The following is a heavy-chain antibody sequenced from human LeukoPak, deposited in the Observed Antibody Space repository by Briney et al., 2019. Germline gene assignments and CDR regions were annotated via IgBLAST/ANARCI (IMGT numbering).Heavy chain of an antibody. J-gene: IGHJ4*02. Sequence: GGSLRLSCVASGFRFSNYWMSWVRQAPGKGLEWVANIKEDGTAKFYGDSVKGRFTVSRDNAQNSLFLQLNNLRAEDTGVYFCARGGQEAAGLLPVDDWGQGTLVTVSS. CDR3: ARGGQEAAGLLPVDD. CDR2: IKEDGTAK. CDR1: GFRFSNYW. D-gene: IGHD6-13*01. V-gene: IGHV3-7*01.